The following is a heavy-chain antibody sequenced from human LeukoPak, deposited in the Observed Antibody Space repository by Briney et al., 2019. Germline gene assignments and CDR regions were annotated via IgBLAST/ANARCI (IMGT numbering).Heavy chain of an antibody. D-gene: IGHD3-22*01. V-gene: IGHV4-4*07. Sequence: SETLSLTCTVSGGSISSYYWSWIRQPAGKGLEWIGRIYTSGSTNYNPSLKNRVTMSVDTSKNQFSLKLSSVTAADTAVYYCARGYDSSGYYSLGYYYYMDVWGKGTTVTVSS. CDR1: GGSISSYY. J-gene: IGHJ6*03. CDR2: IYTSGST. CDR3: ARGYDSSGYYSLGYYYYMDV.